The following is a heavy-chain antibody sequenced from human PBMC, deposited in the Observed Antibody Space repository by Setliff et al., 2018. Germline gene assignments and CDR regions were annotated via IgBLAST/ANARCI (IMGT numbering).Heavy chain of an antibody. CDR1: GYTFTTYD. Sequence: ASVKVSCKASGYTFTTYDINWVRRATGQGLEWMGWMNPNSGNTGYAQKFQGRFTMTRNTSISTAYMELSSLRSDDTAVYYCARDVGREGYFDSWGQGTMVTVSS. V-gene: IGHV1-8*02. D-gene: IGHD1-26*01. J-gene: IGHJ4*02. CDR2: MNPNSGNT. CDR3: ARDVGREGYFDS.